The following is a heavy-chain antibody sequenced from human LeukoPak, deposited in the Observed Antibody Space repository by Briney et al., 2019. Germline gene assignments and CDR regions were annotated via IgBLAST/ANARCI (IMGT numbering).Heavy chain of an antibody. Sequence: GESLHISCKCAGYSFTSYWIGWVRQMPGKGVEWMGIIYPGDSDARYSPSFQGQVTMSADKSISTAYLRWSSLKASDTATYYCARHDTVTSTDCWGQGTLVTVSS. CDR2: IYPGDSDA. CDR3: ARHDTVTSTDC. V-gene: IGHV5-51*01. J-gene: IGHJ4*02. CDR1: GYSFTSYW. D-gene: IGHD4-17*01.